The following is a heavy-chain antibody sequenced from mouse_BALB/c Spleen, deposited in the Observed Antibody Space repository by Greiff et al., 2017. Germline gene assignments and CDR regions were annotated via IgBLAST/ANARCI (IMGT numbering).Heavy chain of an antibody. V-gene: IGHV1-69*02. Sequence: QVQLQQPGAELVKPGASVKLSCKASGYTFTSYWMHWVKQRPGQGLEWIGEIDPSDSYTNYNQKFKGKATLTVDKSSSTAYMQLSSLTSEDSAVYYCARGYYGYTFAWFAYWGQGTLVTVSA. CDR2: IDPSDSYT. D-gene: IGHD1-2*01. CDR1: GYTFTSYW. J-gene: IGHJ3*01. CDR3: ARGYYGYTFAWFAY.